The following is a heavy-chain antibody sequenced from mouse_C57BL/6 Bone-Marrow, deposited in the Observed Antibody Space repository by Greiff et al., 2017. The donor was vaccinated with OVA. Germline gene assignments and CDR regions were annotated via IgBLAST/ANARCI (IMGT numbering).Heavy chain of an antibody. CDR1: GYTFTSYW. Sequence: VQLQQSGAELVKPGASVKLSCKASGYTFTSYWMHWVKQRPGQGLEWIGYINPSSGYTKYNQKFKDKATLTVDTSSSTAYMQLSSLTYADSAVFYCATSSSDFDYWGQGTTLTVSS. CDR2: INPSSGYT. D-gene: IGHD3-1*01. J-gene: IGHJ2*01. CDR3: ATSSSDFDY. V-gene: IGHV1-7*01.